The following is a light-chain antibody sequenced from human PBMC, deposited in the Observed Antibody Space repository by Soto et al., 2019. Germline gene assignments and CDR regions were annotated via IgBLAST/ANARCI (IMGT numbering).Light chain of an antibody. CDR2: KAX. Sequence: VHMSQSPSTVSGSLGGRVTITXRARQTISCWVAWDQQKPVXXTKLXXXKAXTLKSAVPSRFRGSGSGKEFALTISSLQSEDFAVYYCQQYNNSPPITFGQGTRLEIK. CDR1: QTISCW. V-gene: IGKV1-5*03. CDR3: QQYNNSPPIT. J-gene: IGKJ5*01.